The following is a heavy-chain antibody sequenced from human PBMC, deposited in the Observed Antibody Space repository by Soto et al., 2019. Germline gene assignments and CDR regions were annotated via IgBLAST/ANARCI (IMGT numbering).Heavy chain of an antibody. CDR3: ARGQRRFLEWLGDWFDP. V-gene: IGHV4-30-4*01. CDR2: IYYSGST. Sequence: QVQLQELGPGLVKPSQTLSLTCTVSGGSISSGDYYWSWIRQPPGKGLEWIGYIYYSGSTYYNPSLKSRVTISVDTSKNQFSLKLSSVTAADTAVYYCARGQRRFLEWLGDWFDPWGQGTLVTVSS. J-gene: IGHJ5*02. CDR1: GGSISSGDYY. D-gene: IGHD3-3*01.